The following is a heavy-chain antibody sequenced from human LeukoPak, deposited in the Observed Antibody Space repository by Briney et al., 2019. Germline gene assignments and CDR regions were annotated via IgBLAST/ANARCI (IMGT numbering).Heavy chain of an antibody. CDR1: GYTFTNYG. D-gene: IGHD4-23*01. Sequence: ASVKVSCKASGYTFTNYGFSWVRRAPGQGLEWMGWISAYNGYTDYAQKLQFRVTMTTDTSTSTAYMELRSLRSDDTAVYYCARDKAVTTEVTQHFQHWGQGTLVTVSS. CDR2: ISAYNGYT. V-gene: IGHV1-18*01. J-gene: IGHJ1*01. CDR3: ARDKAVTTEVTQHFQH.